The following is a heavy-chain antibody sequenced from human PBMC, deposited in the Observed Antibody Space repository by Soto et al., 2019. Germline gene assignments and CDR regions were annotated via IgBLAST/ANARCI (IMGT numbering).Heavy chain of an antibody. CDR2: IYHSGST. CDR3: ARVGAVAAAAAFDY. V-gene: IGHV4-4*02. J-gene: IGHJ4*02. D-gene: IGHD6-13*01. Sequence: SETLSLTCAVSGGSISSSNWWSWVRQPPGKGLEWIGEIYHSGSTNYNPSLKSRVTISVDKSKNQFSLKLSSVTAADTAVYYCARVGAVAAAAAFDYWGQGTLVTVSS. CDR1: GGSISSSNW.